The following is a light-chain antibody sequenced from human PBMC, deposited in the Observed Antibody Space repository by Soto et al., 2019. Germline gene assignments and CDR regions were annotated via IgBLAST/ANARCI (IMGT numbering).Light chain of an antibody. V-gene: IGLV3-21*04. CDR3: QVWDSSSSHRVL. Sequence: SYELTQPPSVSVAPGETARITCGGNNIGGKSVHWYQQKPGQAPILVIYYDSARPSGIPERVSGSNSGNTATLTISTVEVGDEADYYCQVWDSSSSHRVLFGGGTKVTVL. J-gene: IGLJ3*02. CDR2: YDS. CDR1: NIGGKS.